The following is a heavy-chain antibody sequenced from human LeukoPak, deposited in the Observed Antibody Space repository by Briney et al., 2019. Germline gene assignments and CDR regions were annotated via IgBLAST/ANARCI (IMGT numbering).Heavy chain of an antibody. CDR1: GFSFSSYA. J-gene: IGHJ4*02. CDR2: IRDDGNNK. Sequence: PGGSLRLSCAASGFSFSSYATHWVRQTPGKGLEWVAFIRDDGNNKYYADSVKGRFTISRDNSKNTLYLQMNSLRAEDTAVYYCAKEDAPLGGRPIYWGQGTLVTVSS. CDR3: AKEDAPLGGRPIY. D-gene: IGHD3-16*01. V-gene: IGHV3-30*02.